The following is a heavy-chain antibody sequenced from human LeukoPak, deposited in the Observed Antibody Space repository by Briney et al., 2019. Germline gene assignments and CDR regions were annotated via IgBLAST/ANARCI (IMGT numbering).Heavy chain of an antibody. CDR2: INSDWSAT. J-gene: IGHJ4*02. V-gene: IGHV3-74*01. D-gene: IGHD3-22*01. CDR3: GSLTVVARDH. CDR1: GFSFSTHW. Sequence: GGSLRLSCAAFGFSFSTHWMHWVRQAPGKGLVYVAQINSDWSATAYADSVKARFTISRDNAKNTLYLDMSSLRAEDTAVYYCGSLTVVARDHWGQGTLVTVSS.